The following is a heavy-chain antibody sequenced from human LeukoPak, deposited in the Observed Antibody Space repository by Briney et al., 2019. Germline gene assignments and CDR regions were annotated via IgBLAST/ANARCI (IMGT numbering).Heavy chain of an antibody. CDR3: ARGRYYGSGSPYGMDV. CDR2: IYTSGST. V-gene: IGHV4-61*02. Sequence: SQTLSLTCTVSGGSISSGSYYWSWIRQPAGKGLEWIGRIYTSGSTNYNPSLKSRVTISVDTSKNQFSLKLSSVTAADTAVYYCARGRYYGSGSPYGMDVWGKGTTVTVSS. D-gene: IGHD3-10*01. CDR1: GGSISSGSYY. J-gene: IGHJ6*04.